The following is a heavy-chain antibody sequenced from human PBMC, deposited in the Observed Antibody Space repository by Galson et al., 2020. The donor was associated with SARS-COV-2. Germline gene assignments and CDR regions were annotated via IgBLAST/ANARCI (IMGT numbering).Heavy chain of an antibody. Sequence: GESMRLSCAASGFTFDDYAMHWVRQAPGKGLEWVSGISWNSGRIGYEDSVKGRFTISRDNAKNSLYLQMNSLRAEDTALYYCARGLDSTGYNWFDPRGQGTLVTVSS. CDR1: GFTFDDYA. V-gene: IGHV3-9*01. CDR2: ISWNSGRI. J-gene: IGHJ5*02. CDR3: ARGLDSTGYNWFDP. D-gene: IGHD3-22*01.